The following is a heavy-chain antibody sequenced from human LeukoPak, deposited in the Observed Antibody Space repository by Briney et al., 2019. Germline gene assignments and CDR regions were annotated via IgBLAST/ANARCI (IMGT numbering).Heavy chain of an antibody. CDR3: ARKATDYYYALDV. V-gene: IGHV4-34*01. J-gene: IGHJ6*02. CDR2: INHRGRT. D-gene: IGHD5-12*01. Sequence: SETLSLTCAVSGGSFTNYYWTWVRQSPGKGLEWIGEINHRGRTNYNPSLKRRVTISVDTSQNQFTLNLRPVTAADTAVYYYARKATDYYYALDVWGQGTTVTVYS. CDR1: GGSFTNYY.